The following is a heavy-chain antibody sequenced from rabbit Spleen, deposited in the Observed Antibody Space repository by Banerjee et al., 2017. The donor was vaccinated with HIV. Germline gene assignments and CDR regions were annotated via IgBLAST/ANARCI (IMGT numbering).Heavy chain of an antibody. D-gene: IGHD4-1*01. CDR2: IDAGSSGFT. V-gene: IGHV1S40*01. Sequence: QSLEESGGDLVKPGASLTLTCTASGVSFSSSDYMCWVRQAPGKGLEWIVCIDAGSSGFTYFATWAKGRFAISRTSSTTVTLQMTSLTAADTATYFCAREDILVAGSFNLWGPGTLVTVS. J-gene: IGHJ4*01. CDR1: GVSFSSSDY. CDR3: AREDILVAGSFNL.